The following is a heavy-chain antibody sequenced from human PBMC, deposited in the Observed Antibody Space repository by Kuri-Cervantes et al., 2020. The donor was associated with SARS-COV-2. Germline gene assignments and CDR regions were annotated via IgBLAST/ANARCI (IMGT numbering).Heavy chain of an antibody. J-gene: IGHJ6*03. CDR1: GGSISSGDYY. CDR3: ARDQGGYYTDV. V-gene: IGHV4-30-4*08. D-gene: IGHD3-16*01. Sequence: SETLSLTCTVSGGSISSGDYYWSWIRQPPGKGLEWIGYIYYSGSTYYNPSLKSRVTISVDTSKNQFSLKLSSVTAADTAVYYCARDQGGYYTDVWGKGTTVTVSS. CDR2: IYYSGST.